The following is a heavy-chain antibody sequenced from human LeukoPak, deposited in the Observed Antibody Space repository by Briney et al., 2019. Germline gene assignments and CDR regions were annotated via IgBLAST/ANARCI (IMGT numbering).Heavy chain of an antibody. CDR3: AKAQGFLELRWLDP. CDR1: GFTFDDYA. D-gene: IGHD3-3*01. V-gene: IGHV3-9*01. J-gene: IGHJ5*02. CDR2: ISWNSGSI. Sequence: GRSLRLSCAASGFTFDDYAMHWVRQAPGKGLEWVSGISWNSGSIGYADSVKGRFTISRDNAKNSLYLQMNSLRAEDTALYYCAKAQGFLELRWLDPWGQGTLVTVSS.